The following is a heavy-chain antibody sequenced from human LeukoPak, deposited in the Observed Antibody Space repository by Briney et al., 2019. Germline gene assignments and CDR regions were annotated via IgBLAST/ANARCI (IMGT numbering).Heavy chain of an antibody. Sequence: GESLQISCQGSGYSSTSYWIGWVRQMPGKGLEWMGIIYPSDSDTRYSPSFQGQVTISADKSISTAYLQWSSLKASDTAMYYCARGGGDGYNPRRGGEFDYWGQGTLVTVSS. CDR1: GYSSTSYW. V-gene: IGHV5-51*01. CDR2: IYPSDSDT. J-gene: IGHJ4*02. D-gene: IGHD5-24*01. CDR3: ARGGGDGYNPRRGGEFDY.